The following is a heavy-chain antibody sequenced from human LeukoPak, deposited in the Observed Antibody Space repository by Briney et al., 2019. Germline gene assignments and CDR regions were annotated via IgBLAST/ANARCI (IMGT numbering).Heavy chain of an antibody. Sequence: GGSLRLSCAGSGLTFSSMHWVRQAPGKGLEWVAVISYDGSNKYYADFVKGRFTISRDNSKNTLYLQMNSLRAEDTAVYYCAKWVVGAGGFDYWGQGTLVTVSS. V-gene: IGHV3-30*18. CDR1: GLTFSS. CDR3: AKWVVGAGGFDY. CDR2: ISYDGSNK. D-gene: IGHD1-26*01. J-gene: IGHJ4*02.